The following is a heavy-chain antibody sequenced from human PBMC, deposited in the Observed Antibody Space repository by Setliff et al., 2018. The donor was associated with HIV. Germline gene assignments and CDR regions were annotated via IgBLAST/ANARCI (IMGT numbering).Heavy chain of an antibody. J-gene: IGHJ4*02. CDR1: GGSISSGSYY. CDR3: ARECCKTTVTAFDY. V-gene: IGHV4-61*09. D-gene: IGHD4-4*01. Sequence: SETLSLTCTVSGGSISSGSYYWSWIRQPAGKGLEWIGHIYTSGSTNYNPSLKSRVTISVDTSKNQFSLKLSSVTAADTAVYYCARECCKTTVTAFDYWGQGTLVTSPQ. CDR2: IYTSGST.